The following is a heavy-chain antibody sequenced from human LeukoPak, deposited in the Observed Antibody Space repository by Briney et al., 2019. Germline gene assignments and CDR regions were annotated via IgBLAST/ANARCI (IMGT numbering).Heavy chain of an antibody. Sequence: GASVKVSCKASGGAFSSYAISWVRQAPGQGLEWMGRIIPILGIANYAQKFQGRVTITADKSTSTAYMELSSLRSEDTAVYYCARGCPARSSSGGWFDPWGQGTLVTVSS. CDR3: ARGCPARSSSGGWFDP. J-gene: IGHJ5*02. CDR1: GGAFSSYA. V-gene: IGHV1-69*04. CDR2: IIPILGIA. D-gene: IGHD6-19*01.